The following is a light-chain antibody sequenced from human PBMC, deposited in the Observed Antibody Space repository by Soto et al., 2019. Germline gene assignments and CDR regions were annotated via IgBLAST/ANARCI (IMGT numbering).Light chain of an antibody. J-gene: IGKJ5*01. Sequence: DIQLTQSPSSLSASVGDRVTITCRASQDIRSALGWYQQKPGKAPRLLISAASRLQSGVPPRFSGSGSGTEFTLTINSLRPEDFASYYCQQSYSSSPITFGPGTRLEIK. CDR2: AAS. CDR1: QDIRSA. V-gene: IGKV1-39*01. CDR3: QQSYSSSPIT.